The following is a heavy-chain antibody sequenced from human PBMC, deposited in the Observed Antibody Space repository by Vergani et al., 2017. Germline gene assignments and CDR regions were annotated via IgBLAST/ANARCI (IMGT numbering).Heavy chain of an antibody. V-gene: IGHV2-5*02. D-gene: IGHD3-10*01. Sequence: QITLKESGPTLVKPTQTLTLTCTFSGFSLSTSGVGVGWIRQPPGKALEWLALIYWDDDKRYSPSLKSRLTITKDTSKNQVVLTMTNMEPVDTATYYCAHRSWLYGSGSYGDYWGQGTLVTVSS. J-gene: IGHJ4*02. CDR2: IYWDDDK. CDR3: AHRSWLYGSGSYGDY. CDR1: GFSLSTSGVG.